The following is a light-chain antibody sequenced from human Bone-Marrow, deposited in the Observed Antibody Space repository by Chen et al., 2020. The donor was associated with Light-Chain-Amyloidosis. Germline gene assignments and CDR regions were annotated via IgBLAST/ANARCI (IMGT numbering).Light chain of an antibody. CDR1: SFNIDKYD. V-gene: IGLV1-51*01. CDR3: GAWDISLSGRV. J-gene: IGLJ3*02. CDR2: DSN. Sequence: QSALTQPPSLSAAPGQNVTISRPGSSFNIDKYDVSWYQQLPGSAPELLIYDSNERPSGIPDRFSGTQSRTSAALGITGLQTGDEADYYCGAWDISLSGRVFGGGTRLTVL.